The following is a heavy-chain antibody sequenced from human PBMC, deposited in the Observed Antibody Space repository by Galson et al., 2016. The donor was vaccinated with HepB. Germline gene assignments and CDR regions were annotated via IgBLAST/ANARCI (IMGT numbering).Heavy chain of an antibody. CDR2: IYYTGST. CDR1: GGSISSGDYY. CDR3: ARIYCNYVLGMDV. D-gene: IGHD2/OR15-2a*01. J-gene: IGHJ6*02. V-gene: IGHV4-30-4*01. Sequence: TLSLTCTVSGGSISSGDYYWSWIRQPPGKGLDWIGYIYYTGSTYYNPSLKSRVSVSVDTSKNQFSLRLSSVTAADTALYYCARIYCNYVLGMDVWGRGTTVTVSS.